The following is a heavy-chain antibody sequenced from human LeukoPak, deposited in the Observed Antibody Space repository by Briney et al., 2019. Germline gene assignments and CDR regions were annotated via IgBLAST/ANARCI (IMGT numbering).Heavy chain of an antibody. V-gene: IGHV4-59*01. CDR1: GGSISSYY. J-gene: IGHJ3*02. Sequence: SETLSLTCTVSGGSISSYYWSWIRQPPGKGLEWIGYIYNSGSTNYNPSLKSRVTISVDTSKNQFSLKLRSVTAADTAVYYCARDFRYYDALDIWGQGTMVTVSS. CDR2: IYNSGST. CDR3: ARDFRYYDALDI. D-gene: IGHD2-8*01.